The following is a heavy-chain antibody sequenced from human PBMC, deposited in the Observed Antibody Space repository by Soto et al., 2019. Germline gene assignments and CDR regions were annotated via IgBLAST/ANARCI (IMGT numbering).Heavy chain of an antibody. CDR3: ARGGGEYCSGGSCYSGPLGNWFDP. V-gene: IGHV1-8*01. CDR1: GYTFTSYD. D-gene: IGHD2-15*01. J-gene: IGHJ5*02. Sequence: GASVKVSCKASGYTFTSYDINWVRQATGQGLEWMGWMDPNSGNTGYAQKFQGRVTMARNTSINTAYMELSSLRSEDTAVYYCARGGGEYCSGGSCYSGPLGNWFDPWGQGTLVTVSS. CDR2: MDPNSGNT.